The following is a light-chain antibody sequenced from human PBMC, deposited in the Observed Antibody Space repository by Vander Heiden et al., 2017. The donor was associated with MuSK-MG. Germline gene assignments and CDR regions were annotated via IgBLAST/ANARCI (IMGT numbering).Light chain of an antibody. CDR2: EVN. CDR1: SSDIGGYNS. J-gene: IGLJ2*01. Sequence: QSALPQPPSASGSPGQSVTISCTGTSSDIGGYNSVSWYQQHPGKAPKLIIFEVNKRPSGVPDRFSGSKSANTASLTVSGLQAEEEAVYSCSSYGGSANLLFGGGTKLTVL. CDR3: SSYGGSANLL. V-gene: IGLV2-8*01.